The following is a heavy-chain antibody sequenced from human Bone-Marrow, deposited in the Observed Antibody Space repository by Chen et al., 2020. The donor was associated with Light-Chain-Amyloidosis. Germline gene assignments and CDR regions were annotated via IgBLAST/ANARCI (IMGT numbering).Heavy chain of an antibody. D-gene: IGHD3-9*01. CDR3: VSESYSRDWFY. V-gene: IGHV3-7*01. CDR2: INPDGSEK. J-gene: IGHJ4*02. Sequence: EGQLVEAGGGLGQPGGSLRLSCGASGFICSSYWMSWVRQAPGKGLEWVAMINPDGSEKLYVDAVRGRFTISRDNAKNALYLQMNSLRVEDTAVYYCVSESYSRDWFYWGQGTLVTVSS. CDR1: GFICSSYW.